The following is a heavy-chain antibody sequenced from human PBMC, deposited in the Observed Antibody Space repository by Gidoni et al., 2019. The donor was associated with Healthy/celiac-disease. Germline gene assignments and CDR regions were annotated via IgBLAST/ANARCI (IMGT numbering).Heavy chain of an antibody. Sequence: EVQLVESGGGLVQPGGSLRLSCAASGFTFSSYWMSWVRQAPGKGLEWVANIKQDGSEKYYVDSVKGRFTISRDNAKNSLYLQMNSLRAEDTAVYYCARDPGTVDTAMAFLGKYYYYGMDVWGQGTTVTVSS. CDR3: ARDPGTVDTAMAFLGKYYYYGMDV. CDR1: GFTFSSYW. V-gene: IGHV3-7*01. CDR2: IKQDGSEK. J-gene: IGHJ6*02. D-gene: IGHD5-18*01.